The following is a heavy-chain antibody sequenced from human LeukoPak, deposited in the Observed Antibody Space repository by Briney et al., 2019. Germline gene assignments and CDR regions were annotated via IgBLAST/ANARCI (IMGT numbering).Heavy chain of an antibody. D-gene: IGHD2-15*01. CDR2: ITISSSYI. Sequence: GASLRLSCAASGFTFSSYSMNWVRQAPRKGLEWVSSITISSSYIYYADSVKGRFTISRDNAKNSLYLQMNSLRAEDTAVYYCARDSPYCSGGSCYSTYGFDPWGQGTLVTVSS. V-gene: IGHV3-21*01. CDR3: ARDSPYCSGGSCYSTYGFDP. CDR1: GFTFSSYS. J-gene: IGHJ5*02.